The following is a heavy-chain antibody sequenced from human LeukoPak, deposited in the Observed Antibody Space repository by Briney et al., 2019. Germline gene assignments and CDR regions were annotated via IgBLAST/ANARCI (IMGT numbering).Heavy chain of an antibody. J-gene: IGHJ4*02. V-gene: IGHV3-48*04. Sequence: GGSLRLSCAASGFTFDSYSMNWVRQAPGKGLEWISYISNTGSVIYYADSVKGRFTISRDNAKNTLYLQMNSLRAEDTAVYYCARDTYDSSGYYFDYWGQGTLVTVSS. CDR3: ARDTYDSSGYYFDY. D-gene: IGHD3-22*01. CDR2: ISNTGSVI. CDR1: GFTFDSYS.